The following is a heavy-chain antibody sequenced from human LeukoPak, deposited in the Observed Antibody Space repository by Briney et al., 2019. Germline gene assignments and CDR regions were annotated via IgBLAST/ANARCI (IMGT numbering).Heavy chain of an antibody. Sequence: PGGSLRLSCAASGFTFSSYSMNWVRQAPGKGLEWVSSISSSSSYIYYADSVRGRFTISRDNAKNSLYLQMNSLRAEDTAVYYCARVVAVAGKAFDIWGQGTMVTVSP. CDR2: ISSSSSYI. D-gene: IGHD6-19*01. CDR3: ARVVAVAGKAFDI. CDR1: GFTFSSYS. V-gene: IGHV3-21*01. J-gene: IGHJ3*02.